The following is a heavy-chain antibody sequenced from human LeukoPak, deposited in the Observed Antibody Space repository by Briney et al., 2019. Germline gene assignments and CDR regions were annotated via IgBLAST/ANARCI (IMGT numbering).Heavy chain of an antibody. CDR2: IYYSRST. V-gene: IGHV4-59*01. CDR3: ARTTLRRDGYNL. CDR1: GGSISSYY. J-gene: IGHJ4*02. Sequence: PSETLSLTCTVSGGSISSYYWSWIRQPPGKGLEWIGYIYYSRSTNYNPSLKSRVTISVDTSKNQFSLKLSSVTAADTAVYYCARTTLRRDGYNLWGQGTLVTVSS. D-gene: IGHD5-24*01.